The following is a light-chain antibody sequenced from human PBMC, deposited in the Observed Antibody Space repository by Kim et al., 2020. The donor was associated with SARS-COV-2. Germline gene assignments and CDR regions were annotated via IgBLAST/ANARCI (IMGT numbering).Light chain of an antibody. Sequence: VLTQSPGTLSLSPGERATLSCRASQSVSSSYLAWYQQKPGQAPSLLIYGASSRATGIPDRFSGSGSGTDFTLTISRLEPEDFAVYFCQQYGSSPLTFGGGTKVDIK. CDR3: QQYGSSPLT. CDR2: GAS. V-gene: IGKV3-20*01. J-gene: IGKJ4*01. CDR1: QSVSSSY.